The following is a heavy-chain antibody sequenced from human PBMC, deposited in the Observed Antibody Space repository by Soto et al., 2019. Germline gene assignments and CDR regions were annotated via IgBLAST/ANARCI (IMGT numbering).Heavy chain of an antibody. J-gene: IGHJ6*02. V-gene: IGHV1-18*01. CDR1: GYTFSIYS. CDR3: ARPRGYDVPSYYYDMDV. CDR2: ISAYNGDT. D-gene: IGHD5-12*01. Sequence: ASVKVSCKASGYTFSIYSITWVRQAPGQGLEWMGWISAYNGDTNYAQKLQGRVTMTTDTSTSTSYMELRSLRSDDTAVYYCARPRGYDVPSYYYDMDVWGQGTTVTVSS.